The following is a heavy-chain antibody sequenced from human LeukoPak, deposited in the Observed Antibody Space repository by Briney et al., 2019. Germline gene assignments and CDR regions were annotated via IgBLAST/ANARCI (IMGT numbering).Heavy chain of an antibody. CDR3: ARDGGSAWFLDY. CDR1: GFTFSDNY. J-gene: IGHJ4*02. CDR2: ISSSGNTT. Sequence: PGGSLRLSCAASGFTFSDNYMSWIRQAPGKGQEWVSYISSSGNTTYNADSVKGRFSITRDNAKNSLYLQMNSLRAEDTAVYYCARDGGSAWFLDYWGQGTLVTVSS. D-gene: IGHD6-19*01. V-gene: IGHV3-11*04.